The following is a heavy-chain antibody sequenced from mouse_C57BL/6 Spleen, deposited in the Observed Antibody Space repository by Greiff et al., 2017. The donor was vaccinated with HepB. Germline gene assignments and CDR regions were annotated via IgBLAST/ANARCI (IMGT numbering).Heavy chain of an antibody. V-gene: IGHV1-52*01. CDR2: IDPSDSET. CDR1: GYTFTSYW. Sequence: QVQLKQPGAELVRPGSSVKLSCKASGYTFTSYWMHWVKQRPIQGLEWIGNIDPSDSETHYNQKFKDKATLTVDKSSSTAYMQLSSLTSEDSAVYYCARSGGSSWAMDYWGQGTSVTVSS. CDR3: ARSGGSSWAMDY. D-gene: IGHD1-1*01. J-gene: IGHJ4*01.